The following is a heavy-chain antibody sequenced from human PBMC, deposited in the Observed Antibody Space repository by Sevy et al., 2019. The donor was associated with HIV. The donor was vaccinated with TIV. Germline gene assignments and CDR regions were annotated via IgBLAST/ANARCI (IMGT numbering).Heavy chain of an antibody. J-gene: IGHJ4*02. V-gene: IGHV3-7*01. Sequence: GGSLRLSCAASGFTFSRYWMSWVRQAPGKGLEWVAKIKQDGSEKYYVDSVKGGFTISRDNAKNSLYLQMKSLRAEDTAVYYCARDEGVDSSGYYTFFDYWGQGTLVTVSS. D-gene: IGHD3-22*01. CDR2: IKQDGSEK. CDR3: ARDEGVDSSGYYTFFDY. CDR1: GFTFSRYW.